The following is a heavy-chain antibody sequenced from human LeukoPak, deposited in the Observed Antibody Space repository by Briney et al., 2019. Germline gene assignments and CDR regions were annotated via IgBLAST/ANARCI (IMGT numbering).Heavy chain of an antibody. CDR1: GYSFTSFW. Sequence: GESLKISCRASGYSFTSFWIGWVRQTPGKGLEWMGIIDPGDSDTRYTPSFQGQVTIPADSSLTTAYLQWNSPKASDTAMYYCARQTAMGRSGDYWGQGTLVTVSS. V-gene: IGHV5-51*01. CDR3: ARQTAMGRSGDY. CDR2: IDPGDSDT. D-gene: IGHD5-18*01. J-gene: IGHJ4*02.